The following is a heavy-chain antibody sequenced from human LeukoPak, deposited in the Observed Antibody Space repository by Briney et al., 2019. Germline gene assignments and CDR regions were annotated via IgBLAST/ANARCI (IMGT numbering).Heavy chain of an antibody. CDR2: IKQDGSEK. V-gene: IGHV3-7*01. Sequence: GGSLRLSCAASGFTFSSYWMSWVRRAPGKGLEWVANIKQDGSEKYYVDSVKGRFTISRDNAKNSLYLQMNSLRAEDTAVYYCARESITIFGVGAHFDYWGQGTLVTVSS. J-gene: IGHJ4*02. CDR1: GFTFSSYW. D-gene: IGHD3-3*01. CDR3: ARESITIFGVGAHFDY.